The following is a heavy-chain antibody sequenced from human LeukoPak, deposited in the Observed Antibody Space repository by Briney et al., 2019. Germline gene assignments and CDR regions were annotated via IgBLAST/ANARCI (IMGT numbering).Heavy chain of an antibody. V-gene: IGHV4-59*08. Sequence: SGTLSLTCTVSGGSISSYYWSWIRQPPGKGLEWIGYIYYSGSTNYNPSLKSRVTISVDTSKNQFSLKLSSVTAADTAVYYCASTERSVAVAGTFYFDYWGQGTLVTVSS. D-gene: IGHD6-19*01. CDR2: IYYSGST. J-gene: IGHJ4*02. CDR3: ASTERSVAVAGTFYFDY. CDR1: GGSISSYY.